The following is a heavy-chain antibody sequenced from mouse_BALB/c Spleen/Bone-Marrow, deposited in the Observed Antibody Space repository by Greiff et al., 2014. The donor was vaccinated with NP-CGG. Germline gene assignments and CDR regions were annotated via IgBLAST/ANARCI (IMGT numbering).Heavy chain of an antibody. CDR3: TRDRGVQGYAMDY. CDR2: ISDGGSYI. Sequence: DVQLVESGGGLVKPGGSLKLSCAASGFTFSDFYMYWVRQTPEKRLEWVATISDGGSYIYYPDSVKGRFTISRDDAKNNLYLQMGSLKSEDTAMYYCTRDRGVQGYAMDYWGQGTSVTVSS. CDR1: GFTFSDFY. J-gene: IGHJ4*01. V-gene: IGHV5-4*02. D-gene: IGHD2-14*01.